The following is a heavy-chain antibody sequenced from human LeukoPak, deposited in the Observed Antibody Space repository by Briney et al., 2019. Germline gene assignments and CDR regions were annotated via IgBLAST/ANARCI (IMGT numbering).Heavy chain of an antibody. Sequence: QSGGSLRLSCAPSGFTFSTYGMSWVRQTPGKGLEWISYISSSNRTIYYADSVKGRFTISRDNAENSLYLQMNSLRAEDTAVYYCVRGRGGYSYGGLYYYYMDVWGKGTTVTVSS. CDR1: GFTFSTYG. CDR2: ISSSNRTI. D-gene: IGHD5-18*01. V-gene: IGHV3-48*04. CDR3: VRGRGGYSYGGLYYYYMDV. J-gene: IGHJ6*03.